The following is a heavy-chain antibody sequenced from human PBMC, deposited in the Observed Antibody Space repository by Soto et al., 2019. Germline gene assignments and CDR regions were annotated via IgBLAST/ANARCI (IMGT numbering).Heavy chain of an antibody. Sequence: QVQLVQSGAEVKKPGSSVKVSCKASGGTFSSYAISWVRQAPGQGLEWMGGIIPIFGTANYAQKFQGRVTITAYESTSTAYMELSSLRSEDTAVYFCARDRKLAAAGTQRLFKWFDPWGQGTLVTVSS. CDR1: GGTFSSYA. J-gene: IGHJ5*02. D-gene: IGHD6-13*01. CDR2: IIPIFGTA. V-gene: IGHV1-69*12. CDR3: ARDRKLAAAGTQRLFKWFDP.